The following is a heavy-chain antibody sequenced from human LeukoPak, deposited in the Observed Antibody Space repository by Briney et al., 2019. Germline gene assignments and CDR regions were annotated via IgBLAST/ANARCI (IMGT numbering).Heavy chain of an antibody. CDR2: INWNAGNA. Sequence: GGSLRLSCAASGFTFDDYDMSWVRQAPGKGLEWVSNINWNAGNAGYADSVKGRFTISRDNAKNSLYLQMNSLKAEDTALYYCARDRYCSSTSCFDPWGQGTLVTVSS. CDR3: ARDRYCSSTSCFDP. D-gene: IGHD2-2*01. CDR1: GFTFDDYD. V-gene: IGHV3-20*04. J-gene: IGHJ5*02.